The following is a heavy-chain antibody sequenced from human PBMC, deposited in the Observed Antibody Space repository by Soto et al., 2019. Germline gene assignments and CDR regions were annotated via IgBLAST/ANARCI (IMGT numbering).Heavy chain of an antibody. CDR2: IYYSGST. CDR3: ARDTGAQSGSPLDY. J-gene: IGHJ4*02. Sequence: QVQLQESGPGLVKPSETLSLTCTVSGGSISSYYWSWIRQPPGKGLEWIGYIYYSGSTNYNPSLKSRVTISVDTSKNQFSLKLSSVTAADTAVYYCARDTGAQSGSPLDYWGQGTLVTVSS. D-gene: IGHD4-4*01. V-gene: IGHV4-59*01. CDR1: GGSISSYY.